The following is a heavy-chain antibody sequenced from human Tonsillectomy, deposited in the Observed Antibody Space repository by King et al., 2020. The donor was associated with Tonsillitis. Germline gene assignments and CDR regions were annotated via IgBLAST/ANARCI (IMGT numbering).Heavy chain of an antibody. CDR3: ARDREAAAARGFDY. D-gene: IGHD6-13*01. J-gene: IGHJ4*02. Sequence: VQLPQWGAGLLKPSETLSLTCAVYGGSFSGYYWSWIRQPPGKGLEWIGEINHSGSTNYNPSLKSRVTISVDTSKNQFSLKLSSVTAADTAVYYCARDREAAAARGFDYWGQGTLVTVSS. CDR2: INHSGST. CDR1: GGSFSGYY. V-gene: IGHV4-34*01.